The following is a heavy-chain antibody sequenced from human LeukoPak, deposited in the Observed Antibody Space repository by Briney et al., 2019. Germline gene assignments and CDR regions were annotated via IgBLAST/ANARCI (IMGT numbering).Heavy chain of an antibody. CDR1: GFTFSSYS. J-gene: IGHJ4*02. Sequence: GGSLRLSCAASGFTFSSYSMNWVRQAPGKGLEWVSYISSSSSTIYYADSVKGRFTISRDNAKNSLYLQMNSLRAEDTAVYYCARVLTGATFDYWGQGTLVTVSS. CDR2: ISSSSSTI. V-gene: IGHV3-48*01. CDR3: ARVLTGATFDY. D-gene: IGHD3-10*01.